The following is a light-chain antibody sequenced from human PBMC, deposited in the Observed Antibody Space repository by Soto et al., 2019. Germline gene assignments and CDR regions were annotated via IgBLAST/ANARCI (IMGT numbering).Light chain of an antibody. Sequence: QSALTQPASVSGSPGQSITISCTGTISDIETYNHVSWYQQYPGKAPKLLIYEDSKRPSGVSDRFSGSKSVNTASLTIYGLQAEDEADYHCCSFAGWNTFVFGAGTKVTVL. CDR3: CSFAGWNTFV. V-gene: IGLV2-23*01. CDR1: ISDIETYNH. CDR2: EDS. J-gene: IGLJ1*01.